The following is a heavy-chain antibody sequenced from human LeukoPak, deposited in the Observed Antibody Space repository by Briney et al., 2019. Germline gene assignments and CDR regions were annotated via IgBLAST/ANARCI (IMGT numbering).Heavy chain of an antibody. Sequence: GSLRLSCAASGFSFSSYSMSWVRQAPGKGLEWVSFISRSSSDIYHADSVKGRFTISRDNAKNSLYLQMNSLRAEDTAAYYCARDLPAAVDWGQGTLVTVSS. D-gene: IGHD2-2*01. J-gene: IGHJ4*02. CDR3: ARDLPAAVD. CDR1: GFSFSSYS. CDR2: ISRSSSDI. V-gene: IGHV3-21*01.